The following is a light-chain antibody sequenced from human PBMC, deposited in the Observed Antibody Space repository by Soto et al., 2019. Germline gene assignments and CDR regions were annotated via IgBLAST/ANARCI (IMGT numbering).Light chain of an antibody. J-gene: IGKJ3*01. V-gene: IGKV3-20*01. CDR3: QQYGSSPPFT. CDR2: GAS. CDR1: QSVSSSY. Sequence: EIVLTQSPGTLSLSPGERATLSCRASQSVSSSYLAWYQQKPGQAPRLLIYGASSRATGIPDRFSGSGSGTDFTLTISRREPEDFAVYYCQQYGSSPPFTFGPGTKGDI.